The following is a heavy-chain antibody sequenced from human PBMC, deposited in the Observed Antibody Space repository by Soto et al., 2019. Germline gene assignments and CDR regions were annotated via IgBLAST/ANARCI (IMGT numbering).Heavy chain of an antibody. CDR1: GGSISSYY. Sequence: ETLSLTCTVSGGSISSYYWSWIRQPPGKGLEWIGYIYYSGSTNYNPSLKSRVTISVDTSKNQFSLKLSSVTAADTAVYYCARHGVPAAIGGYNWFDPWGQGTLVTVSS. V-gene: IGHV4-59*08. CDR3: ARHGVPAAIGGYNWFDP. D-gene: IGHD2-2*02. J-gene: IGHJ5*02. CDR2: IYYSGST.